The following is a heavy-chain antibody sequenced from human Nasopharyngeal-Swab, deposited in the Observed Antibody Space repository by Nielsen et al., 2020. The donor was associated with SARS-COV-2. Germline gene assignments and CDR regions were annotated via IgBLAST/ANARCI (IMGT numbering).Heavy chain of an antibody. D-gene: IGHD5-12*01. CDR3: ASTSGYGLNWFDP. Sequence: GGSLRLSCAASGFTFSSYWTSWVRQAPGKGLEWVANIKQDGSEKYYVDSVKGRFTISRDNAKNSLYLQMNSLRAEDTAVYYCASTSGYGLNWFDPWGQGTLVTVSS. J-gene: IGHJ5*02. CDR2: IKQDGSEK. V-gene: IGHV3-7*01. CDR1: GFTFSSYW.